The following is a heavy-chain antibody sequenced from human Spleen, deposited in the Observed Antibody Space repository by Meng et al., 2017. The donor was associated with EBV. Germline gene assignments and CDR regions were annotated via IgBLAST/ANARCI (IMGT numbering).Heavy chain of an antibody. D-gene: IGHD5-18*01. CDR3: AREGYSYGKGAHDY. CDR1: CGSFSGYY. J-gene: IGHJ4*02. Sequence: AHLRHLGAALLEPSETLSLTCAVYCGSFSGYYWSWIRQPPGKGLEWIGEINHSGSTNYNPSLKSRVTISVDTSKNQFSLKLSSVTAADTAVYYCAREGYSYGKGAHDYWGQGTLVTVSS. V-gene: IGHV4-34*01. CDR2: INHSGST.